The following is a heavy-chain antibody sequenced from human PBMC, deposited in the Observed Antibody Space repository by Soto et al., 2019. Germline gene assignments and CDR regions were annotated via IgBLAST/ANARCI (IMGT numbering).Heavy chain of an antibody. Sequence: GGSLRLSCAASGFTFSSYAMHWVRQAPGKGLEWVAVISYDGSNKYYADSVKGRFTISRDNSKNTLYLQMNSLRAEDTAVYYCARYYESPFAPETHAFDIWGQGTMVNVSS. J-gene: IGHJ3*02. CDR3: ARYYESPFAPETHAFDI. D-gene: IGHD3-22*01. V-gene: IGHV3-30-3*01. CDR2: ISYDGSNK. CDR1: GFTFSSYA.